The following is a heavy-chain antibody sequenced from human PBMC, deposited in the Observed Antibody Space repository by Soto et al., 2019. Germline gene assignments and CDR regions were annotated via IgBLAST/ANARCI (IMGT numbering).Heavy chain of an antibody. D-gene: IGHD6-19*01. CDR1: GGSFSGYY. Sequence: SETLSLTCAVYGGSFSGYYWSWIRQPPGKGLEWIGEINHSGSTNYNPSLKSRVTISVDTSKNQFSLKLSSVTAADTAVYYCARVLVFHPGAVAGQRSGWFDPWGQGTLVTVSS. V-gene: IGHV4-34*01. J-gene: IGHJ5*02. CDR2: INHSGST. CDR3: ARVLVFHPGAVAGQRSGWFDP.